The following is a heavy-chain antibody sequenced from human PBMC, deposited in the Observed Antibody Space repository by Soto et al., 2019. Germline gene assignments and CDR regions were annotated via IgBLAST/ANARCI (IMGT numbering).Heavy chain of an antibody. D-gene: IGHD1-7*01. CDR3: ALSPPYTITGTVWFDP. V-gene: IGHV2-5*02. CDR1: GFALSTSGVG. Sequence: QITLKESGPTLVKPTQTLTLTCTFSGFALSTSGVGVGWIRQPPGKALEWLALIYWDDDKRYSPSLKSRLTITKDTTTNQVVLTMNNMDPVDTATYDCALSPPYTITGTVWFDPWGQGTLVTVSS. J-gene: IGHJ5*02. CDR2: IYWDDDK.